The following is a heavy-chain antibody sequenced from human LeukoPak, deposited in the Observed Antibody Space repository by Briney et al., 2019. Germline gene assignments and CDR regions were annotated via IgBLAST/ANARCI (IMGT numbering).Heavy chain of an antibody. V-gene: IGHV4-61*05. J-gene: IGHJ5*02. CDR2: IYYSGST. CDR1: GGSISSSSYY. CDR3: ARAPGDFWSGYNTNWFDP. D-gene: IGHD3-3*01. Sequence: SETLSLTCTVSGGSISSSSYYWGWIRQPPGKGLEWIGYIYYSGSTNYNPSLKSRVTISVDTSKNQFSLKLSSVTAADTAVYYCARAPGDFWSGYNTNWFDPWGQGTLVTVSS.